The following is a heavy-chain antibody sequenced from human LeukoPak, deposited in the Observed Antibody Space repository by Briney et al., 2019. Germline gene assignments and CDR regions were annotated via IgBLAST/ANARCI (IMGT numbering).Heavy chain of an antibody. CDR2: IDTSSTTI. J-gene: IGHJ5*02. CDR3: ARGPPLFDP. Sequence: GGSLRLSCAASGFTFSAYTMNWVRQAPGKGLEWVSYIDTSSTTIYYADSVKGRFTISRDNAKNSLYLQMNSLRAEDTSVYYCARGPPLFDPWGQGTLVTVSS. V-gene: IGHV3-48*04. CDR1: GFTFSAYT.